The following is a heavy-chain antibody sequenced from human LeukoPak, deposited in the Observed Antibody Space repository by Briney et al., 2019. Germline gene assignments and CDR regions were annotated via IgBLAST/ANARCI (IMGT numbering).Heavy chain of an antibody. J-gene: IGHJ3*02. CDR1: GFTFSTYW. D-gene: IGHD1-26*01. CDR3: ARESTVGPIQTDALDI. Sequence: GGSLRLSCAASGFTFSTYWMHWVRQAPGKGLVWVSRINSEETVANYADSVRGRFTISRDNAKNTLYLQMNSLGAEDTAVYYCARESTVGPIQTDALDIWGQGTMVTVSS. CDR2: INSEETVA. V-gene: IGHV3-74*01.